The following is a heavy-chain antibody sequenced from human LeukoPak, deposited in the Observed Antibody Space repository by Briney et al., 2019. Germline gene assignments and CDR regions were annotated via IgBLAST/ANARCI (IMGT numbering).Heavy chain of an antibody. CDR1: GFTFSSYE. CDR2: ISSSGSTI. Sequence: GGSLRLSCAASGFTFSSYEMNWVRQAPGKGLERVSYISSSGSTIYYADSVKGRFTISRDNAKNSLYLQMNSLRAEDTAVYYCARLYGSESYYPTYFDYWGQGNLVTVSS. CDR3: ARLYGSESYYPTYFDY. J-gene: IGHJ4*02. V-gene: IGHV3-48*03. D-gene: IGHD3-10*01.